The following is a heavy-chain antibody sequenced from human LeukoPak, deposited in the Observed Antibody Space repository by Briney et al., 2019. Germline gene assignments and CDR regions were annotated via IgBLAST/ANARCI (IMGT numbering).Heavy chain of an antibody. D-gene: IGHD3-10*01. CDR1: GYTFTSYD. V-gene: IGHV1-8*01. CDR3: ARGLSTVIRGVDNGHIDH. Sequence: GASVKVSCKTSGYTFTSYDMNWVRQATGQGLEWMGWMNPNSGNTNFAQKFQGRVTMTRNTSISTAYMELSSLRSGDTAVYYCARGLSTVIRGVDNGHIDHWGQGALVTVSS. J-gene: IGHJ4*02. CDR2: MNPNSGNT.